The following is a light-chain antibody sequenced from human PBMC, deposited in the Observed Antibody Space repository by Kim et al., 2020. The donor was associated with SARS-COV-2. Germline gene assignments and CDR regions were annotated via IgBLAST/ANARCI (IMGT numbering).Light chain of an antibody. Sequence: DIQMIQSPSSLSASVGDTVTITCRASQSISTYLNWYQHKPGKVPKVLIYAASSLQSGVPSTFSGSGSGTDFTLTISSLQPEDFATYYCQQSYSTPYTVGQGTKLEI. CDR2: AAS. CDR1: QSISTY. J-gene: IGKJ2*01. V-gene: IGKV1-39*01. CDR3: QQSYSTPYT.